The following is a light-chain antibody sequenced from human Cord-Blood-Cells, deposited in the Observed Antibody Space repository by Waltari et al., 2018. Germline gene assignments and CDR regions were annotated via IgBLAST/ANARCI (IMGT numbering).Light chain of an antibody. CDR1: SSDVGGYNY. CDR3: SSYTSSSTPVV. V-gene: IGLV2-14*01. Sequence: QSALTPPASVSGSPGQSITISSTGPSSDVGGYNYVSCYQQHPGKAPKLMIYDVSNRPSGVSNRFSGSKSGNTASLTISGLQAEDEADYYCSSYTSSSTPVVFGGGTKLTVL. J-gene: IGLJ2*01. CDR2: DVS.